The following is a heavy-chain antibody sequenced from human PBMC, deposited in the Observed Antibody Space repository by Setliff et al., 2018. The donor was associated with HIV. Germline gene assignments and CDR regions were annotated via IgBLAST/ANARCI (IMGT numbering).Heavy chain of an antibody. CDR3: ARSRSNRAAFDT. J-gene: IGHJ3*02. CDR1: GFTFIDFA. CDR2: ISSSGSYI. Sequence: PGGSLRLSCAASGFTFIDFALNWVRQAPGKGPEWVSSISSSGSYIYYARSVKGRSTISRDNARNSLYLDSNSLRAEDTALYYCARSRSNRAAFDTWGQGTMVTVSS. V-gene: IGHV3-21*01.